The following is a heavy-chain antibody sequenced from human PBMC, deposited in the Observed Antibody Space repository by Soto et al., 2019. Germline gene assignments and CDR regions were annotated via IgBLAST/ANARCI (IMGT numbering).Heavy chain of an antibody. CDR1: GFTFSSYA. D-gene: IGHD6-19*01. CDR2: ISGSGGST. J-gene: IGHJ3*02. CDR3: AKDVGWGSSGWPDAFDI. V-gene: IGHV3-23*01. Sequence: GSLRLSCAASGFTFSSYAMSWVRQAPGKGLEWVSAISGSGGSTYYADSVKGRFTISRDNSKNTLYLQMNSLRAEDTAVYYCAKDVGWGSSGWPDAFDIWGQGTMVTVSS.